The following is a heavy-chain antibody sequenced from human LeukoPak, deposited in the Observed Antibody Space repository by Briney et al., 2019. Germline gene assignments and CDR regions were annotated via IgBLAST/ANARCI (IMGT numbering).Heavy chain of an antibody. CDR2: IIPIFGTA. J-gene: IGHJ3*02. D-gene: IGHD4-17*01. V-gene: IGHV1-69*06. CDR1: GGTFSSYA. CDR3: ARDGDYEAFDI. Sequence: GASVKVSCKASGGTFSSYAISWVRQAPGQGLEWMGGIIPIFGTANYAQKFQGRVTITADKSTSTAYMELSSLRSEDTAVYYCARDGDYEAFDIWGQGTMVTVSS.